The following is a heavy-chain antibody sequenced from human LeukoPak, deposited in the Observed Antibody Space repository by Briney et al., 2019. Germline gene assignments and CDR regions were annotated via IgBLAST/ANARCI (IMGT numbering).Heavy chain of an antibody. J-gene: IGHJ4*02. CDR3: ARTRRYCSGGSCQWFDY. CDR1: GGTFSSYA. CDR2: IIPIFGTA. V-gene: IGHV1-69*13. Sequence: SVKVSCKASGGTFSSYAISWVRQAPGQGLEWMGGIIPIFGTANYAQKFQGRVTITADESTSTAYMELSSLRSEDTAVYYCARTRRYCSGGSCQWFDYWGQGTLVTVSS. D-gene: IGHD2-15*01.